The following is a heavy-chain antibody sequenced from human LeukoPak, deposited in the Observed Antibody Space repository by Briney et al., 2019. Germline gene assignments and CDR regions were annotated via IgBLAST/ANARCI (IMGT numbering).Heavy chain of an antibody. CDR3: ARDDNWGSDY. J-gene: IGHJ4*02. V-gene: IGHV3-7*04. Sequence: GGSLRLSCAASGFTFSRYWMSWVRQAPGKGLEWVANIKKAGSEKYYVDSAKGRFTISRDNAKNSLYLQMNSLKAEDTAVYYCARDDNWGSDYWGQGTLVTVSS. CDR1: GFTFSRYW. CDR2: IKKAGSEK. D-gene: IGHD7-27*01.